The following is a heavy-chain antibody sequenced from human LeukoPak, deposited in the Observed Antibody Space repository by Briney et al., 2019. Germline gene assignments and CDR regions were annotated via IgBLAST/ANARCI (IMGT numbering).Heavy chain of an antibody. D-gene: IGHD5-12*01. Sequence: GGSLRLSCVTSGFNFTNYNMNWVRQAPGKGLEWISSISSSSSDIHHVDSVKGRFTVSRDNAKSSLYLQMNSLRAEDTAVYYCAKVRDYSGYDYVDYWGQGTLVTVSS. CDR1: GFNFTNYN. CDR3: AKVRDYSGYDYVDY. J-gene: IGHJ4*02. CDR2: ISSSSSDI. V-gene: IGHV3-21*01.